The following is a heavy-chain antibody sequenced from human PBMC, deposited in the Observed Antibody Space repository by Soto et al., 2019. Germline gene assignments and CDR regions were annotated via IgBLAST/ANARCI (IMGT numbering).Heavy chain of an antibody. J-gene: IGHJ4*02. CDR1: GFTFSSYG. Sequence: QVQLVESGGGVVQPGRSLRLSCAASGFTFSSYGMHWVRQAPGKGLEWVAVIWYDGSNKYYADSVKGRFTISRDNSKNPLYLQMNSLRAEDTAVYYCARDRYGYYFDYWGQGTLVTVSS. D-gene: IGHD5-18*01. CDR2: IWYDGSNK. V-gene: IGHV3-33*01. CDR3: ARDRYGYYFDY.